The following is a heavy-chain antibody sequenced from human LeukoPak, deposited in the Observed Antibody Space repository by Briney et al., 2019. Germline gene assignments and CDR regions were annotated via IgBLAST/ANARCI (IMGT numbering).Heavy chain of an antibody. CDR2: IYSGGST. CDR1: GFTVSSNY. Sequence: GGSLRLSCAASGFTVSSNYMSWVRQAPGKGLEWVSVIYSGGSTYYADSVKGRFTISRDNSKNTLYLQMNSLRAEDTAVYYCARAYSSSSNFDYWGQGTLVTVSS. J-gene: IGHJ4*02. CDR3: ARAYSSSSNFDY. V-gene: IGHV3-66*01. D-gene: IGHD6-6*01.